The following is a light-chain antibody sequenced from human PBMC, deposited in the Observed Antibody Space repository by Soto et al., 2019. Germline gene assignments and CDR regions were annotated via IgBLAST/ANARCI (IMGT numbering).Light chain of an antibody. CDR1: QGIIDY. CDR3: QKYNSAPQT. V-gene: IGKV1-27*01. Sequence: DIQMTQSPSSLSASVGDRVTITCGASQGIIDYLAWYQQKPGKAPQLLIYAASTLQSGVPSRFSGSGSGTDFTLPISGLQPEDVATYYCQKYNSAPQTFGQGTKVEIK. J-gene: IGKJ1*01. CDR2: AAS.